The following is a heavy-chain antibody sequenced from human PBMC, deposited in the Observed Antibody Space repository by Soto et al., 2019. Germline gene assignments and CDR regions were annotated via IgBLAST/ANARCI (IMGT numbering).Heavy chain of an antibody. CDR1: GFTFSSFE. Sequence: GGSLRLSCAASGFTFSSFEMNWVRQAPDKGLEWASYISSSGSTKYYADSVEGRFAISRDNAKNSLWLQMSSLRAEDTAVYYCARESEDLTSNFDYWGQGTLVTVSS. CDR3: ARESEDLTSNFDY. CDR2: ISSSGSTK. J-gene: IGHJ4*02. V-gene: IGHV3-48*03.